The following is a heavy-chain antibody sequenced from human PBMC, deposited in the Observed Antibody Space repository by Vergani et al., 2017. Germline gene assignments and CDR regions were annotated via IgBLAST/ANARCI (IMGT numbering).Heavy chain of an antibody. J-gene: IGHJ6*02. CDR2: IYSGGST. Sequence: EVQLVESGGGLIQPGGSLRLSCAASGFTVSSNYMSWVRQAPGKGLEWVSVIYSGGSTYYADSVKGRFTISRDNSKNTLYLQMNSLRAEDTALYYCARVPNYYGAGSYLSYYYGMDVWGQGTTVTVSS. CDR3: ARVPNYYGAGSYLSYYYGMDV. V-gene: IGHV3-53*01. D-gene: IGHD3-10*01. CDR1: GFTVSSNY.